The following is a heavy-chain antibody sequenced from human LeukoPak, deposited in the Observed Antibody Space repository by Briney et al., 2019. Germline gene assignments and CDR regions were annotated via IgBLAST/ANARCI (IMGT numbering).Heavy chain of an antibody. CDR2: IYYSGST. D-gene: IGHD1/OR15-1a*01. J-gene: IGHJ6*03. V-gene: IGHV4-59*11. CDR1: GGSISSHY. Sequence: PSETLSLTCTVSGGSISSHYWSWIRQPPGKGLEWIGYIYYSGSTNYNPSLKSRVTISVDTSKNQFSLRLSSVTAADTAVYYCAGISGTGYYYYYMDVWGKRTTVTVSS. CDR3: AGISGTGYYYYYMDV.